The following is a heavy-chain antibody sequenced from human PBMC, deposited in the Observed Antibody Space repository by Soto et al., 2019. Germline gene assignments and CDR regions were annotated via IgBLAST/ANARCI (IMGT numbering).Heavy chain of an antibody. V-gene: IGHV3-53*02. D-gene: IGHD3-10*01. J-gene: IGHJ3*02. CDR3: TRDMVRGVSAFDI. CDR2: IYTDGSP. CDR1: GFTVSNNF. Sequence: VQLVETGGALIQPGGSLRLSCAASGFTVSNNFMSWVRQAPGKALEWVSVIYTDGSPYYKDSVRGRFTISRDDSQNTVFLPMSNRRVEATVVYYCTRDMVRGVSAFDIWGQGTTVTVSS.